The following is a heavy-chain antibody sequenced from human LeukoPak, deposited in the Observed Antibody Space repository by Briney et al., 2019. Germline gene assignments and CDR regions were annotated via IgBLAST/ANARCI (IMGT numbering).Heavy chain of an antibody. CDR3: VRGEVAVQYYFES. J-gene: IGHJ4*02. D-gene: IGHD3-22*01. Sequence: GGSLTLSCAASGFTITNYVMSWVRQGPSQGGEGVSGLSTSPRYADSVRGRFIVSRDHSRNTFSLTMNSLRAEDAAVYCCVRGEVAVQYYFESWGQGTLVTVSS. CDR2: LSTSPR. CDR1: GFTITNYV. V-gene: IGHV3-23*01.